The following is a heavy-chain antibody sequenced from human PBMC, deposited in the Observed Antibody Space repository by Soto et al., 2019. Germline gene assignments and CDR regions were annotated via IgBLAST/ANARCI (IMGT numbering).Heavy chain of an antibody. CDR3: ARDLDGSGSYYTDF. D-gene: IGHD3-10*01. CDR1: GYTFTSAG. V-gene: IGHV1-18*01. J-gene: IGHJ4*02. Sequence: APLKDSCKTSGYTFTSAGISWVQQATGQGLEWMGWISAYNGNTKYAQSGQGRVTMTTDTSTSTGYMELRSLTSDDTAVYYCARDLDGSGSYYTDFWGQGTLVPGFS. CDR2: ISAYNGNT.